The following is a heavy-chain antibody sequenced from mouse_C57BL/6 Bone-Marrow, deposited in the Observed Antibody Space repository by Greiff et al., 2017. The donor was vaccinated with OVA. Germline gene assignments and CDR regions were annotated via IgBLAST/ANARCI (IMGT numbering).Heavy chain of an antibody. D-gene: IGHD1-1*01. CDR1: GYSFTDYN. V-gene: IGHV1-39*01. Sequence: EVKLQESGPELVKPGASVKISCKASGYSFTDYNMNWVKQSNGKSLEWIGVINPNYGTTSYNQKFKGKATLTVDQSSSTAYMQLNSLTSEDSAVYDCARAPYGSSYYWYFDVWGTGTTVTVSS. J-gene: IGHJ1*03. CDR2: INPNYGTT. CDR3: ARAPYGSSYYWYFDV.